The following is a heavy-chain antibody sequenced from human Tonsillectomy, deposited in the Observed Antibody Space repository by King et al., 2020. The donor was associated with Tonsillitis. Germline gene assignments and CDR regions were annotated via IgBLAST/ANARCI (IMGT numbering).Heavy chain of an antibody. Sequence: QLQESGPGLVKPSETLSLTCTVSGDSISSTSYYWGWIRQPPGKGLEWIGTIYYSGSTYYNPSLQGRVTISVDTSKNQFSLKLSSVTAADTAVSYCARRLYYFDSSGYSAYFDYWGQGNLVTVSS. V-gene: IGHV4-39*01. CDR3: ARRLYYFDSSGYSAYFDY. CDR1: GDSISSTSYY. J-gene: IGHJ4*02. CDR2: IYYSGST. D-gene: IGHD3-22*01.